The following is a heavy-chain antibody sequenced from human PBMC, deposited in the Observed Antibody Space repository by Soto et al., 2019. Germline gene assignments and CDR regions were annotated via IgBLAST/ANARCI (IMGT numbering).Heavy chain of an antibody. J-gene: IGHJ2*01. CDR3: PRDQAVAGPLEVSYWYFDL. CDR2: INSDGSST. CDR1: GFTFSSYW. Sequence: PGGSLRLSCAASGFTFSSYWMHWVRQAPGKGLVWVSRINSDGSSTSYADSVKGQFTISRDNAKNTLYLQMNSLRAEDTAVYYCPRDQAVAGPLEVSYWYFDLWGRGTLVTVSS. V-gene: IGHV3-74*01. D-gene: IGHD6-19*01.